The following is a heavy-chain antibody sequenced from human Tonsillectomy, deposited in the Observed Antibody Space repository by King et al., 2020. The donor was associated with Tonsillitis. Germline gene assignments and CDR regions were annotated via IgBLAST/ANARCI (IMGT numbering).Heavy chain of an antibody. J-gene: IGHJ3*02. CDR3: ARGLPKARRVAARLDPPVDAFDI. CDR1: GGSMFSYY. CDR2: VYYSGSA. V-gene: IGHV4-59*01. D-gene: IGHD6-6*01. Sequence: VQLQESGPGLVKPSETLSLTCTVSGGSMFSYYWSWIRQSPGKGLDWIGYVYYSGSANYNPSLKSRVTMSVDTSNHQFSLRLSSVTAADTAVYYCARGLPKARRVAARLDPPVDAFDIWGLGTMVAVSS.